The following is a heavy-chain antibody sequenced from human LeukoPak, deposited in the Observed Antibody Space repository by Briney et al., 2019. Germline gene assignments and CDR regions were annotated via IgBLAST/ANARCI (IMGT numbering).Heavy chain of an antibody. D-gene: IGHD3-10*01. V-gene: IGHV4-39*01. Sequence: PSETLSLTCTVSGGSISGSSYYWGWIRQPPGKGLEWIGSIFYGGNTSYNPSLKSRVTISVDTSKNQCSLKVDSVTAADTAVFYCARHRSYYFDYWGQGMLVTVSS. J-gene: IGHJ4*02. CDR2: IFYGGNT. CDR3: ARHRSYYFDY. CDR1: GGSISGSSYY.